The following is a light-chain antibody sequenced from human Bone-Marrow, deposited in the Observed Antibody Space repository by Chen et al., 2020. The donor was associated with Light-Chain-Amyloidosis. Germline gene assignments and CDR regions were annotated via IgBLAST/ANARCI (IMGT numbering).Light chain of an antibody. CDR2: DVN. Sequence: QSALTQPASVSGSPGQSITISCPGTSSDVGGYNYVSWYQHDPGRAPTLIIFDVNRRPSGISNRFSGSKSGNTASLTISGLQAEDETDYYCSSYTSSRTLIFGGGTKLTVL. CDR1: SSDVGGYNY. J-gene: IGLJ2*01. CDR3: SSYTSSRTLI. V-gene: IGLV2-14*03.